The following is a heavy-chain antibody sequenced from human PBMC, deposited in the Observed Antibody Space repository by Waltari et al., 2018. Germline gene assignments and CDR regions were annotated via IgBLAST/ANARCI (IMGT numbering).Heavy chain of an antibody. V-gene: IGHV4-39*01. D-gene: IGHD3-10*01. Sequence: QLQLQESGPGLVKPSETLSLPCTVSGGSISSRSYSWGWIRQPPGQGLEWLGRIYYSGSTYYNPSLKSRVNISVDTSRNQFSLKLSSVTGADTAVDYCARQRGAVRGVMSEFDYWGQGTTVTVSS. CDR3: ARQRGAVRGVMSEFDY. J-gene: IGHJ4*03. CDR1: GGSISSRSYS. CDR2: IYYSGST.